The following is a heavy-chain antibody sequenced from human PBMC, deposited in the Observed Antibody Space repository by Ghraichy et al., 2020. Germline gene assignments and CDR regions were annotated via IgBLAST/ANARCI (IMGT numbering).Heavy chain of an antibody. D-gene: IGHD3-10*01. V-gene: IGHV3-43D*03. Sequence: GGSLRLSCAASGFTFDDYAMHWVRQVPGQGLEWVSLIGWDGGGTYYADSVKGRFIISRDNSKNSLYLQMNSLRAEDTALYYCAKDSRAGYYGSGSVGYFHNWGQGTLVTVSS. CDR2: IGWDGGGT. CDR1: GFTFDDYA. J-gene: IGHJ4*02. CDR3: AKDSRAGYYGSGSVGYFHN.